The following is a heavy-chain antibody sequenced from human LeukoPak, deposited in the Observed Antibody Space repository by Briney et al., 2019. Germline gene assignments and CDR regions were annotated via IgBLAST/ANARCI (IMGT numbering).Heavy chain of an antibody. Sequence: GGSLRLSCAASGFTFSDYYMSWIRQAPGKGLEWVSYISSSSSPIYYADSVKGRFTISRDNAKNSLYLQMNSLRAEDTAVYYCARYHGSMFPSLAYWGQGTLVTASS. J-gene: IGHJ4*02. D-gene: IGHD5-24*01. CDR1: GFTFSDYY. CDR3: ARYHGSMFPSLAY. CDR2: ISSSSSPI. V-gene: IGHV3-11*01.